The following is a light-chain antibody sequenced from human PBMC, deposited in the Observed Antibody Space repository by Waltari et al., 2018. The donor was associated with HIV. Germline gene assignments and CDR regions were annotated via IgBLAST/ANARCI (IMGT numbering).Light chain of an antibody. CDR2: HAS. Sequence: EIVLTQSPATLSLSPAERATLSCRASQSVSIYLAWYKQKPGQPPRLLIYHASNRATAIPARFSGSESGTDFTLTISSLEPEDFAFYYCQQRSRWPPAYTFGQGTKLEIK. J-gene: IGKJ2*01. CDR1: QSVSIY. CDR3: QQRSRWPPAYT. V-gene: IGKV3-11*01.